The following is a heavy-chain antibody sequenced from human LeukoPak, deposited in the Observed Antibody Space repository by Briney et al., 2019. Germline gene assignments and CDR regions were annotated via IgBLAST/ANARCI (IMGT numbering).Heavy chain of an antibody. Sequence: GGSLRLSCAASGFTVSSNYMSWVRQAPGKGLEWVSAISGSGGSTYYADSVKGRFTISRDNSKNTLYLQMNSLRAEDTAVYYCAKVSSGYYFDPFDYWGQGTLVTVSS. J-gene: IGHJ4*02. CDR2: ISGSGGST. CDR3: AKVSSGYYFDPFDY. CDR1: GFTVSSNY. V-gene: IGHV3-23*01. D-gene: IGHD3-22*01.